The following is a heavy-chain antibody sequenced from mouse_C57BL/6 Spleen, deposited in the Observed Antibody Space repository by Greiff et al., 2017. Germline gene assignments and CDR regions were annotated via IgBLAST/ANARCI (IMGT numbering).Heavy chain of an antibody. CDR1: GFTFSDYG. V-gene: IGHV5-17*01. Sequence: EVQLVESGGGLVKPGGSLKLSCAASGFTFSDYGMHWVRQAPEKGLEWVAYISSGSSTINYADTVKGRFTISRDNAKNTLFLQMTSLRSEDTAMYYGARGSSYYYGSSWYFDGWGTGTTVTVSS. CDR2: ISSGSSTI. CDR3: ARGSSYYYGSSWYFDG. D-gene: IGHD1-1*01. J-gene: IGHJ1*03.